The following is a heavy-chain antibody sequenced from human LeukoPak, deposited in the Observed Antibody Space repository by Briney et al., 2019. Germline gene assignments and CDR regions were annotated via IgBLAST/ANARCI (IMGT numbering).Heavy chain of an antibody. D-gene: IGHD3-10*01. V-gene: IGHV3-23*01. J-gene: IGHJ4*02. CDR2: LTGSGGST. Sequence: GGSLRLSCTASGFTFSNFGMSWVRQAPGKGLELVSHLTGSGGSTYYAGSVKGRFTISRDNSKNTLYLQMNSLRAEDTAVYYCAKRNYFGAGTYSFDFWGQGTLVTVSS. CDR1: GFTFSNFG. CDR3: AKRNYFGAGTYSFDF.